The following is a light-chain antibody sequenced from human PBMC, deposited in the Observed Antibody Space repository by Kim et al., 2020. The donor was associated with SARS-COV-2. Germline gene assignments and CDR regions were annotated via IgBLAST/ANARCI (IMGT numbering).Light chain of an antibody. V-gene: IGLV2-11*01. CDR1: SSDVGGYNY. CDR3: CSFAGSYTLL. CDR2: DVT. Sequence: QSALTQPRSVSGSPGQSVTISCTGTSSDVGGYNYVSWYQQHPGKAPKFMIYDVTKRPSGVPDRFSGSKSGNTASLTISGLQAEDEAEYYCCSFAGSYTLLFGGGTQLTVL. J-gene: IGLJ2*01.